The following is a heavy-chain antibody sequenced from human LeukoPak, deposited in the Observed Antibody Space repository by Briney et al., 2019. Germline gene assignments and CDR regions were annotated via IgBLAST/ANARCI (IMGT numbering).Heavy chain of an antibody. CDR2: LIPIFGTA. CDR1: GGTFSSYA. Sequence: ASVKVSCKASGGTFSSYAISWVRQAPGQGLEWMRGLIPIFGTANYAQKFQGRVTITTDESTSTAYMELSSLRSEDTAVYYCARASYYYDSSGYSSGVDFDYWGQGTLVAVSS. V-gene: IGHV1-69*05. CDR3: ARASYYYDSSGYSSGVDFDY. D-gene: IGHD3-22*01. J-gene: IGHJ4*02.